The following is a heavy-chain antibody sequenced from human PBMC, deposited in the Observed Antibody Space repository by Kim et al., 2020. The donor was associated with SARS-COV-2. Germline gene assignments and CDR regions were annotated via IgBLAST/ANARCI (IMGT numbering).Heavy chain of an antibody. CDR3: ARDLGIAAAGTRKWFDP. J-gene: IGHJ5*02. CDR1: GYTFTGYY. V-gene: IGHV1-2*04. CDR2: INPNSGGT. D-gene: IGHD6-13*01. Sequence: ASVKVSCKASGYTFTGYYMHWVRQAPGQGLEWMGWINPNSGGTNYAQKFQGWVTMTRDTSISTAYMELSRLRSEDTAVYYCARDLGIAAAGTRKWFDPWGQGTLVTVSS.